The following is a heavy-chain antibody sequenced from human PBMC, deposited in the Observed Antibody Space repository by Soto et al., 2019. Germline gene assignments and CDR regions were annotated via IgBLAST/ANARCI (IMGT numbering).Heavy chain of an antibody. Sequence: KQSQTLSLTCAISGDRVSSNSAAWNWIRQSPSRGLEWLGRTYYRSKWYNDYAVSVKSRITINPDTSKNQFSLQLNSVTPEDTAVYYCAREADGGAAGTSSSIDYWGQGTLVTVSS. CDR1: GDRVSSNSAA. D-gene: IGHD6-13*01. V-gene: IGHV6-1*01. CDR2: TYYRSKWYN. CDR3: AREADGGAAGTSSSIDY. J-gene: IGHJ4*02.